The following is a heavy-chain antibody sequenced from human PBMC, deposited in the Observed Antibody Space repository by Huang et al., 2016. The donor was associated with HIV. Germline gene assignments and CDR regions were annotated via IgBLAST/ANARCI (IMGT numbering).Heavy chain of an antibody. D-gene: IGHD3-22*01. CDR1: GGTFSSYA. Sequence: QVQLVQSGAEVKKPGSSVKVSCKASGGTFSSYAISWVRQAPGQGLEWRGGIIPIFGTANYAQKFQVRGTITAEESTSTAYMELSSLRSEDTAVYYCARVESRRYYDSSGYYYWGQGTLVTVSS. V-gene: IGHV1-69*01. J-gene: IGHJ4*02. CDR3: ARVESRRYYDSSGYYY. CDR2: IIPIFGTA.